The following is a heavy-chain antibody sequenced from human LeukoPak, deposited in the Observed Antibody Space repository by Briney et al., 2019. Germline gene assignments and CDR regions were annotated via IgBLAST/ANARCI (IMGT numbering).Heavy chain of an antibody. CDR1: GDSVSSNSAA. Sequence: SQTLSLTCAISGDSVSSNSAAWNWIRQSPSRGLEWLGRTYYRSKWSVDYAESVKSRIIISADASKNQFSLQLSSVTPEDTAVYYCTRVRGVINYFDYWGQGILVTVSS. CDR3: TRVRGVINYFDY. V-gene: IGHV6-1*01. D-gene: IGHD3-10*01. J-gene: IGHJ4*02. CDR2: TYYRSKWSV.